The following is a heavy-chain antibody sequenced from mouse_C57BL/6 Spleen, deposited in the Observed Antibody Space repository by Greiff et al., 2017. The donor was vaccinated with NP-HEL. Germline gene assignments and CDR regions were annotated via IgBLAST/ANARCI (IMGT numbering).Heavy chain of an antibody. J-gene: IGHJ2*01. CDR2: IYPGDGDT. CDR3: ARLDHTVGDY. D-gene: IGHD1-1*01. V-gene: IGHV1-80*01. CDR1: GYAFSSYW. Sequence: QQSGAELVKPGASVKISCKASGYAFSSYWMNWVKQRPGQGLEWIGQIYPGDGDTNYNGKFKGKATLTADKSSSTAYMQLSSLTSEDSAVYFCARLDHTVGDYWGQGTTLTVSS.